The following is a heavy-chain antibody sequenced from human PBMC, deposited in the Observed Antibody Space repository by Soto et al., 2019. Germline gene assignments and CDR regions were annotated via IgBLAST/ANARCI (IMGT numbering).Heavy chain of an antibody. D-gene: IGHD3-9*01. CDR3: ARHPGYYDILTGYTTYYFDS. J-gene: IGHJ4*02. V-gene: IGHV4-59*08. CDR2: IYYAGTT. Sequence: SETLSLTCTVSGGSFSPNYWSWIRQSPGKGLEWIGYIYYAGTTSYNPSLKSRVTISVDTSKNQFSLKLSSVTAADTAVYYCARHPGYYDILTGYTTYYFDSWGQGILVTVSS. CDR1: GGSFSPNY.